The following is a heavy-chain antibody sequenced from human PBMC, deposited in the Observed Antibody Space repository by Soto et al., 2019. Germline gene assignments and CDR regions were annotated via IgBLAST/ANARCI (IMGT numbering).Heavy chain of an antibody. CDR3: TRSAISPYGGLIGPFDY. J-gene: IGHJ4*02. D-gene: IGHD3-16*02. CDR2: INPANGNT. V-gene: IGHV1-3*05. Sequence: QVQLAQSGAEERNPGASVKVPCEATGYTFTAYAMHWVRQAPGQRLEWMGWINPANGNTKYSQKFQGRLTITSDTSANTVYMELNSLTSEDTAMYYCTRSAISPYGGLIGPFDYWGQGNLVTVSS. CDR1: GYTFTAYA.